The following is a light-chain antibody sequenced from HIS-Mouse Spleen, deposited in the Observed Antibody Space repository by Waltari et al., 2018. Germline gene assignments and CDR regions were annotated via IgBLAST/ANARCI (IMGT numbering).Light chain of an antibody. CDR1: ALPKKY. CDR2: EDS. J-gene: IGLJ2*01. V-gene: IGLV3-10*01. CDR3: YSTDSSGNHRV. Sequence: SYELTQPPSVSVSPGQTARITCSGDALPKKYAYWYQQKSGQAPVLVIYEDSKRTSGSPERFSGYSSGTMATLTISGAQVEDEADYYCYSTDSSGNHRVFGGGTKLTVL.